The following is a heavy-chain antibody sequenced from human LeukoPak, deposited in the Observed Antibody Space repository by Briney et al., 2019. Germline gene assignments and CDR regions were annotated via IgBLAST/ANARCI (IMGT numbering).Heavy chain of an antibody. CDR2: IYTSGST. J-gene: IGHJ5*02. CDR3: ARDATMVRGVIIEYNWFDP. Sequence: SETLSLTCSVSGGSISSYYWSWIRQPAGKGLEWIGRIYTSGSTNYNPSLKSRVTMSVDTSKNQFSLKLSSVTAADTAVYYCARDATMVRGVIIEYNWFDPWGQGTLVTVSS. D-gene: IGHD3-10*01. V-gene: IGHV4-4*07. CDR1: GGSISSYY.